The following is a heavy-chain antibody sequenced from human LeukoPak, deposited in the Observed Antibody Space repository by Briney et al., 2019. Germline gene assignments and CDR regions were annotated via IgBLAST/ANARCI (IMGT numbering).Heavy chain of an antibody. V-gene: IGHV1-2*02. D-gene: IGHD5-12*01. J-gene: IGHJ4*02. CDR3: ARDGGYLLYGY. CDR2: INPNSGGT. Sequence: ASVKVSCKTSGYTFTNNAINWVRQAPGQGLEWMGWINPNSGGTNYAQKFQGRVTMTRDTSISTAYMELSRLRSDDTAVYYCARDGGYLLYGYWGQGTLVTVSS. CDR1: GYTFTNNA.